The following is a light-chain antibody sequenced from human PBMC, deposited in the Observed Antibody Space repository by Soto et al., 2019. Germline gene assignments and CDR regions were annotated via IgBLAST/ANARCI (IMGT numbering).Light chain of an antibody. CDR2: DVS. J-gene: IGKJ1*01. CDR3: QQYSTYPWT. Sequence: DIQMTQSPSTVSAYVGDSVTITCRASQSITTWLAWYQQRPGKAPKLLIYDVSSLQSGVPSRFSGSGSATEFTLTISSLQPDDFATYYCQQYSTYPWTFGQGTKVDIK. CDR1: QSITTW. V-gene: IGKV1-5*01.